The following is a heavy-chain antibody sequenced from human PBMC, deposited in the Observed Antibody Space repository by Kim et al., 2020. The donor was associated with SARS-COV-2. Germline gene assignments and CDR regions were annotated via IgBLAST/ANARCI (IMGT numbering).Heavy chain of an antibody. Sequence: GRTYNNPSLKSRVTISVDTSKSQFALELSSVTAADTAVYYCARLTYSKYYWGQGTLVTVSS. J-gene: IGHJ4*02. D-gene: IGHD2-21*01. CDR3: ARLTYSKYY. CDR2: GRT. V-gene: IGHV4-39*01.